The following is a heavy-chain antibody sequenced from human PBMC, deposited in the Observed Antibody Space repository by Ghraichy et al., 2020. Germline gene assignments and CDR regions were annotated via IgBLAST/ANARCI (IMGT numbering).Heavy chain of an antibody. CDR1: GYTFTGYY. V-gene: IGHV1-2*02. Sequence: ASVKVSCKASGYTFTGYYMHWVRQAPGQGLEWMGWINPNSGGTNYAQKFQGRVTMTRDTSISTAYMELSRLRSDDTAVYYCARGRPFYDFWSGYDRSDAFDIWGQGTMVTVSS. D-gene: IGHD3-3*01. J-gene: IGHJ3*02. CDR3: ARGRPFYDFWSGYDRSDAFDI. CDR2: INPNSGGT.